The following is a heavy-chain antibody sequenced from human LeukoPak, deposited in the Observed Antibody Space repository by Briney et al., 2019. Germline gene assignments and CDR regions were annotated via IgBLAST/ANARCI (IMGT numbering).Heavy chain of an antibody. V-gene: IGHV1-58*01. CDR1: VFTLRSSA. CDR2: IVVGSGNT. D-gene: IGHD3-16*01. J-gene: IGHJ4*02. Sequence: SVKVSCKASVFTLRSSALQYVRQARGQPLEWIGWIVVGSGNTNYAQDFQERVTITRDMSTSTAYMELSSLRSEDTAVYYCAADPRMLTSYLENWGQGTLVTVSS. CDR3: AADPRMLTSYLEN.